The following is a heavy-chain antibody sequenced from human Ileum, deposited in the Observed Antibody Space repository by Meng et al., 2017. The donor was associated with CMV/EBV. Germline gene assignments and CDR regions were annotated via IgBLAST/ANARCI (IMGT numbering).Heavy chain of an antibody. CDR2: IYYSGST. CDR1: GGAISSSSYY. Sequence: QLLESCPCRVKLSETLSLTCTVSGGAISSSSYYWGWIRQPPGKGLEWIGSIYYSGSTYYNPSLKSRVTISVDTSKNQFSLKLSSVTASDTAVYYCAREPSIAVAGTGGYFDYWGQGTLVTVSS. J-gene: IGHJ4*02. D-gene: IGHD6-19*01. CDR3: AREPSIAVAGTGGYFDY. V-gene: IGHV4-39*07.